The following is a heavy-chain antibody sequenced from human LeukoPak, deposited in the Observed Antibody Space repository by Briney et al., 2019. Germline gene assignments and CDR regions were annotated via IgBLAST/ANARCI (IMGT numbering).Heavy chain of an antibody. Sequence: GASVKVSCKASGYTFTSYAMNWVRQAPGQGLEWMGWINTNTGNPTYAQGFTGRFVFSLDTSVSTAYLQISSLKAEDTAVYYCARVFSTAGRTSSSSATNYYYYMDVWGKGTTVTVSS. V-gene: IGHV7-4-1*02. D-gene: IGHD6-6*01. CDR3: ARVFSTAGRTSSSSATNYYYYMDV. CDR1: GYTFTSYA. J-gene: IGHJ6*03. CDR2: INTNTGNP.